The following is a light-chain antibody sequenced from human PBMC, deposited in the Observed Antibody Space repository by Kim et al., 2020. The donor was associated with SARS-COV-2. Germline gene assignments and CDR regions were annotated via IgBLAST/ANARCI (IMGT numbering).Light chain of an antibody. CDR2: YDS. J-gene: IGLJ2*01. CDR3: QVWDRSGEHRVV. CDR1: SIGSKS. Sequence: SYELTQPPSVSVAPGKTARITCGGSSIGSKSVHWYQQMPGQAPVLVISYDSDRPSGIPERFSGSNSGNTATLTISRVEAGDEAGYSCQVWDRSGEHRVV. V-gene: IGLV3-21*04.